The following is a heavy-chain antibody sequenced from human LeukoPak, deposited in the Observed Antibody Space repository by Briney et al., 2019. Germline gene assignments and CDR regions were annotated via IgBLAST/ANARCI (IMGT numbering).Heavy chain of an antibody. Sequence: PGGSLRLSCAASGFTVSTNCMTWVRQAPGKGLEWVSTIYSGGTTYYAYSVMGRFTISRHNSRNTLYLQMNSLRAEDTAVYYCARVDTVMSYYFDLWGQGTLVTVSS. CDR1: GFTVSTNC. V-gene: IGHV3-53*04. CDR3: ARVDTVMSYYFDL. J-gene: IGHJ4*02. CDR2: IYSGGTT. D-gene: IGHD5-18*01.